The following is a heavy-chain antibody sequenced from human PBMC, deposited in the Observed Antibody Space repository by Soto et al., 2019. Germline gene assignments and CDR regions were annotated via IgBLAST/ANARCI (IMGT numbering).Heavy chain of an antibody. Sequence: QVVESGGGVVQPGGSLKLSCAASGFSFDDCAMHWVRQVPGKGLEWVSVISWDSNYIDYAESVKGRFTISRDNTRKFLFLQMDGLRVEDTALYYCLARLNYYRTMDVCGKGTAVSVSS. J-gene: IGHJ6*03. D-gene: IGHD3-22*01. CDR3: LARLNYYRTMDV. CDR1: GFSFDDCA. V-gene: IGHV3-9*01. CDR2: ISWDSNYI.